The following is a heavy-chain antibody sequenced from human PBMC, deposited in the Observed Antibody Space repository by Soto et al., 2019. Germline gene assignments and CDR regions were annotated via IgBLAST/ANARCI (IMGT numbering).Heavy chain of an antibody. CDR1: GGSFSGYY. Sequence: SDTLSLTCAVYGGSFSGYYWSWIRQPPGKGLEWIGEINHSGSTNYNPSLKSRVTISVDTSKNQFSLKLSSVTAADTAVYYCARVGYPLQFDPWGQGTLVNVSS. D-gene: IGHD6-13*01. J-gene: IGHJ5*02. CDR3: ARVGYPLQFDP. CDR2: INHSGST. V-gene: IGHV4-34*01.